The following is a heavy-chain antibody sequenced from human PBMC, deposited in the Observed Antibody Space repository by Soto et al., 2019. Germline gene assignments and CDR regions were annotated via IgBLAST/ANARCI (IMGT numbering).Heavy chain of an antibody. D-gene: IGHD1-1*01. Sequence: PSETLSLTCSVSGGSISTVGHYWTWIRQLPGKGLEWIGSIYHTGSTYYSKSLRSRLTMSVDTSKSQFSLRLSSVTAADTAVYYCARATGTLRSRNCDYWGQGSLVTVSS. CDR1: GGSISTVGHY. CDR3: ARATGTLRSRNCDY. J-gene: IGHJ4*02. CDR2: IYHTGST. V-gene: IGHV4-31*03.